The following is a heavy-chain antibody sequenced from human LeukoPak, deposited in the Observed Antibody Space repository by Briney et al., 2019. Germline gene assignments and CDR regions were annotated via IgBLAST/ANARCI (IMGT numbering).Heavy chain of an antibody. CDR1: GGSISGYY. CDR3: ARFDRDGYNLDY. J-gene: IGHJ4*02. D-gene: IGHD5-24*01. CDR2: IYYTGST. Sequence: MPSETLSPTCTVSGGSISGYYWTWIRQPPGKGLEWIGYIYYTGSTNYNPSLRSRVTISVDTSKNQFSLNLSSVTAADTALYYCARFDRDGYNLDYWGQGTLVTVSS. V-gene: IGHV4-59*01.